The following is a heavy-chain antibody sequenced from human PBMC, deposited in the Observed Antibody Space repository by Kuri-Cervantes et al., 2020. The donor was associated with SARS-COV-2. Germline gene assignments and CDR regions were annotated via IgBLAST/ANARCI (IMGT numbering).Heavy chain of an antibody. J-gene: IGHJ3*02. CDR1: GGSISSYY. V-gene: IGHV4-59*12. CDR3: ASQVTIFGVEYDAFDI. Sequence: SETLSLTCTVSGGSISSYYWSWIRQPPGKGLEWIGYIYYGGSTNYNPSLKNRVTISIDTSKNQFSLMLSSMTAADTAVYYCASQVTIFGVEYDAFDIWGQGTTVTVSS. CDR2: IYYGGST. D-gene: IGHD3-3*01.